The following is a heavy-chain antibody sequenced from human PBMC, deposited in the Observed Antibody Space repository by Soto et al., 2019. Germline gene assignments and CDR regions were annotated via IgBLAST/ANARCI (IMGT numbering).Heavy chain of an antibody. D-gene: IGHD3-10*01. V-gene: IGHV1-18*01. CDR3: ARAYYYGSGPTY. CDR1: GYTFTSYG. CDR2: ISAYNGNT. J-gene: IGHJ4*02. Sequence: QVQLVQSGAEVKKPGASVKVSCKASGYTFTSYGISWVRQAPGQGLEWMGWISAYNGNTNYAQNLQGRVTMTTGTPTRTAYMELRTLRTDDTVVYYCARAYYYGSGPTYWGQGTLVTVSS.